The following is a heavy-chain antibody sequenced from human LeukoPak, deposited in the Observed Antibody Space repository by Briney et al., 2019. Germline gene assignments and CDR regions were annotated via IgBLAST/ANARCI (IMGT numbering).Heavy chain of an antibody. J-gene: IGHJ4*02. CDR1: GYTSTSYA. V-gene: IGHV1-3*01. CDR3: ARSRGYSYGWYFDY. Sequence: ASVKVSCKASGYTSTSYAMHWVRQAPGQRLEWMGWINAGNGNTKYSQKFQGRVTITRDTSASTAYMELSSPRSEDTAVYYCARSRGYSYGWYFDYWGQGTLVTVSS. CDR2: INAGNGNT. D-gene: IGHD5-18*01.